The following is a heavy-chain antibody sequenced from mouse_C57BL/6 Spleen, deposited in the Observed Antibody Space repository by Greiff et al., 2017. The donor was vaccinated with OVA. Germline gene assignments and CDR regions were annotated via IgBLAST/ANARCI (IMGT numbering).Heavy chain of an antibody. J-gene: IGHJ3*01. CDR3: TPYYYGSSYGFAY. Sequence: EVHLVESGGGLVQPGGSMKLSCVASGFTFSNYWMNWVRQSPEKGLEWVAQIRLKSDNYATHYAESVKGRFTISRDDSKSSVYLQMNNLRAEDTGIYYCTPYYYGSSYGFAYWGQGTLVTVSA. D-gene: IGHD1-1*01. V-gene: IGHV6-3*01. CDR2: IRLKSDNYAT. CDR1: GFTFSNYW.